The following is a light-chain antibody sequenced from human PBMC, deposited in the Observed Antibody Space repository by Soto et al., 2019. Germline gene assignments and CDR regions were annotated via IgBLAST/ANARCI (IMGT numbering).Light chain of an antibody. CDR3: GTWDNNLNAGV. CDR1: SSNIGNRN. J-gene: IGLJ3*02. V-gene: IGLV1-51*02. CDR2: ENN. Sequence: QSVLTQPPSVSAAPGQKVTTSCSGTSSNIGNRNLSWYQHFPGTAPKLPIYENNKRPSGIPDRFSGSKSGTSATLGITGLQTGDEADYYCGTWDNNLNAGVFGGGTKLTVL.